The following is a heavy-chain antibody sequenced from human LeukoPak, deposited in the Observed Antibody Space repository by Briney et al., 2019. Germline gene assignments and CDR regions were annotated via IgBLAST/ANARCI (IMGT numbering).Heavy chain of an antibody. CDR1: GFTFNTHA. CDR2: INGNGAST. CDR3: ARDQGYSYYYLDY. J-gene: IGHJ4*02. V-gene: IGHV3-23*01. D-gene: IGHD5-18*01. Sequence: GGSLRLSCAASGFTFNTHAMSWVRQAPGKGLEGVSGINGNGASTYYSDSVKGRFTISRDNSKNTLYLQMRSLRAEDTAVYYCARDQGYSYYYLDYWGQGTLVTVSS.